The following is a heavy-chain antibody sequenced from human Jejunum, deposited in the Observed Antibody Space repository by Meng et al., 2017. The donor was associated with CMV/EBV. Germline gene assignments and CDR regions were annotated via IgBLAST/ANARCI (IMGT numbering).Heavy chain of an antibody. V-gene: IGHV1-3*01. D-gene: IGHD4-23*01. CDR2: VHAGNGNT. CDR3: ASERWGSGYLDL. J-gene: IGHJ2*01. Sequence: KAYAHPFTNYAMHWVRQAPGQRLEWMGLVHAGNGNTRYSQNFQGRVTITRDTSATTVFMELTSLTSEDTAVYYCASERWGSGYLDLWGRGSLVTVSS. CDR1: AHPFTNYA.